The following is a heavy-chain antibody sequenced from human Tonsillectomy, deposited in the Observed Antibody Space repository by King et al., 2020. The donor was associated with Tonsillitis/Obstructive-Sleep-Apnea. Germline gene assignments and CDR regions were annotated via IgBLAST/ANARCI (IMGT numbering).Heavy chain of an antibody. CDR3: ASAVDTAMAYFVY. CDR2: ISSSGSTI. V-gene: IGHV3-48*03. Sequence: VQLVESGGGLVQPGGSLRLSCAASGFTFSSYEMNWVRQAPGKGLEWVSYISSSGSTIYYADSVKGRFTISRDNAKNSLYLQMTSLRAEDTAVYYCASAVDTAMAYFVYWGQGTLVTVSS. CDR1: GFTFSSYE. J-gene: IGHJ4*02. D-gene: IGHD5-18*01.